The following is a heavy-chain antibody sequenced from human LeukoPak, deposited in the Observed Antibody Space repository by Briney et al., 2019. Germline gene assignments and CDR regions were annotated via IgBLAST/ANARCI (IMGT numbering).Heavy chain of an antibody. V-gene: IGHV3-23*01. J-gene: IGHJ4*02. CDR3: AKQLGYCSDGSCYFPY. Sequence: GGSLRLSCAASGFTFSSSAMSWVRQAPGKGLDWVSAISNNGGYTYYADSVQGRFTISRDNSKSTLCLQMNSLRAEDTAVYYCAKQLGYCSDGSCYFPYWGQGTLVTVSS. CDR2: ISNNGGYT. D-gene: IGHD2-15*01. CDR1: GFTFSSSA.